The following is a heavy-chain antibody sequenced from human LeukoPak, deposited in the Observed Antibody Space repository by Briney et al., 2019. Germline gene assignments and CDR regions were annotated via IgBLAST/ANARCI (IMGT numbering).Heavy chain of an antibody. J-gene: IGHJ4*02. Sequence: GESLKISCKGSRYSFTSYWIGWVRQMPGKGPEWMGIIYPGDSDTRYSPSFQGQVTISADKSISTAYLQWSSLKASDTAMYYCARLIAVADYYFDYWGQGTLVTVSS. CDR3: ARLIAVADYYFDY. CDR2: IYPGDSDT. V-gene: IGHV5-51*01. D-gene: IGHD6-19*01. CDR1: RYSFTSYW.